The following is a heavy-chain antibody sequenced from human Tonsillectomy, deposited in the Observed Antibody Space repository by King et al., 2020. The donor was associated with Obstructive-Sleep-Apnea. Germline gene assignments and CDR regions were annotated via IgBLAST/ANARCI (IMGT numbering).Heavy chain of an antibody. V-gene: IGHV3-66*04. CDR3: ARLWQQWKSELDY. CDR1: GFTVTYNY. CDR2: ISSGGTT. D-gene: IGHD6-19*01. Sequence: VQLVESGGGLVQPGGSLRLSCAASGFTVTYNYMSWVRQAPGKGLEWVSLISSGGTTSYADSVKGRFTISRDNSKNTLYLQMDSLRAEDTAVYYCARLWQQWKSELDYWGQGILVTVSS. J-gene: IGHJ4*02.